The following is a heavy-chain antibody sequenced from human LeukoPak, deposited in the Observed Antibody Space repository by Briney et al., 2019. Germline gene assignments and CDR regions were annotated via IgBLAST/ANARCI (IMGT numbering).Heavy chain of an antibody. D-gene: IGHD4-11*01. Sequence: PGGSLRLSCAASGFTFSSSAMSWVRQAPGKGLEWVAAISDTGRLSYCADSVNGRFTISRDNSKNTLSLQMNSLRAADTAVYYCTQGSVTPDYWGQGTLVTVSS. V-gene: IGHV3-23*01. CDR2: ISDTGRLS. CDR1: GFTFSSSA. CDR3: TQGSVTPDY. J-gene: IGHJ4*02.